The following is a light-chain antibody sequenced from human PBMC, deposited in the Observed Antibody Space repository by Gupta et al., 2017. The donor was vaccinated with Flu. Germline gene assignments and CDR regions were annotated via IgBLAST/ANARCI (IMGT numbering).Light chain of an antibody. CDR2: WAS. J-gene: IGKJ1*01. CDR3: QQYYSTPWT. Sequence: DIVMTQSPDSLPVSLCERATINCKSSQSVLYSSNNKNYLAWYQQKPGQPPKLLIYWASTREAGVPDRFSGSGSGTDVTLTISSLQAEDVAVYYCQQYYSTPWTFGQGTKVEIK. V-gene: IGKV4-1*01. CDR1: QSVLYSSNNKNY.